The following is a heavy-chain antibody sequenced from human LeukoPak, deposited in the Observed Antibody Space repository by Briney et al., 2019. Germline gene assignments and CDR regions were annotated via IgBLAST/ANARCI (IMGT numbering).Heavy chain of an antibody. J-gene: IGHJ4*02. D-gene: IGHD3-3*01. CDR3: ARALTYYDFWSGLEIFDY. V-gene: IGHV1-8*03. Sequence: SVKVSCKASGYTLTSYDINWVRQATGQGLEWMGWMNPNSGNTGYAQKFQGRVTITRNTSISTAYMELSSLRSEDTAVYYCARALTYYDFWSGLEIFDYWGQGTLVTVSS. CDR1: GYTLTSYD. CDR2: MNPNSGNT.